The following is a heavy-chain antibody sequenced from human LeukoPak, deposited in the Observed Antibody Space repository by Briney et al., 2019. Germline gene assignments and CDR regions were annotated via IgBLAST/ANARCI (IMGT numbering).Heavy chain of an antibody. CDR3: ARGRGYSYPFDY. J-gene: IGHJ4*02. V-gene: IGHV4-34*01. D-gene: IGHD5-18*01. CDR2: INHSGST. CDR1: GGSISSYY. Sequence: PSETLSLTCTVSGGSISSYYWSWIRQPPGKGLEWIGEINHSGSTNYNPSLKSRVTISVDTSKNQFSLKLSSVTAADTAVYYCARGRGYSYPFDYWGQGTLVTVSS.